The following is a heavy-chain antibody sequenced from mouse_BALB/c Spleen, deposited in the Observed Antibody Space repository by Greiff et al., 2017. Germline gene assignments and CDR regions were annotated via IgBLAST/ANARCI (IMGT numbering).Heavy chain of an antibody. CDR3: TRRSTYGNYDYYAMDY. V-gene: IGHV1-15*01. CDR1: GYTFTDYE. Sequence: QVQLKESGAELVRPGASVTLSCKASGYTFTDYEMHWVKQTPVHGLEWIGAIDPETGGTAYNQKFKGKATLTADKSSSTAYMELRSLTSEDSAVYYCTRRSTYGNYDYYAMDYWGQGTSVTVSS. D-gene: IGHD2-1*01. J-gene: IGHJ4*01. CDR2: IDPETGGT.